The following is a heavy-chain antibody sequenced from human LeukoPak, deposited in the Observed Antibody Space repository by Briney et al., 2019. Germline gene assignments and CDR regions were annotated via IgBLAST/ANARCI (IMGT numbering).Heavy chain of an antibody. CDR2: MYFGGSS. J-gene: IGHJ4*02. CDR1: GGSISSYY. Sequence: PSETLSLTCTVSGGSISSYYWSWIRQPPGKGLEWIGYMYFGGSSNYNPSLKSRVTISIDTSTSQLSLNLNSVTAADTAVYYCTRASRGYSYGFAEYWGQGTLVTVSS. CDR3: TRASRGYSYGFAEY. V-gene: IGHV4-59*01. D-gene: IGHD5-18*01.